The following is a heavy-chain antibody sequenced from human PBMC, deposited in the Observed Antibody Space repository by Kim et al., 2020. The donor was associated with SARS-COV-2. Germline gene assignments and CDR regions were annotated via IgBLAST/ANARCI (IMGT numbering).Heavy chain of an antibody. CDR2: IYYSGST. CDR3: VGGTTGNYYYYGMDV. J-gene: IGHJ6*02. D-gene: IGHD1-7*01. CDR1: GGSISSSSYY. Sequence: SETLSLTCTVSGGSISSSSYYWGWIRQPPGKGLEWIGSIYYSGSTYYNPSLKSRVTISVDTSKNQFSLKLSSVTAADTAVYYCVGGTTGNYYYYGMDVWGQGTTVTVSS. V-gene: IGHV4-39*01.